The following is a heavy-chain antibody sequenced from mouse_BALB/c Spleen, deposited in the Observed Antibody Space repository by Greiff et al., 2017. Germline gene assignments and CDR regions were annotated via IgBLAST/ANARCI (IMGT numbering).Heavy chain of an antibody. CDR3: ARCGGYSLPNYYAMDY. CDR2: ISYSGST. D-gene: IGHD1-2*01. CDR1: GYTFTSGY. V-gene: IGHV3-8*02. Sequence: EVKLVESGPSLVKPSQSLSLTCSVSGYTFTSGYRNWIRQFPGNKLEYMGYISYSGSTYYNPSLKIRISITRDTSTNQYYLQLNSVTTEDTATYYCARCGGYSLPNYYAMDYWGQGTSVTVSS. J-gene: IGHJ4*01.